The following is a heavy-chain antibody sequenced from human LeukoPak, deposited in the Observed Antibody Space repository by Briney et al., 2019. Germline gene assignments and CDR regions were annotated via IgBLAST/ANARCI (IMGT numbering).Heavy chain of an antibody. V-gene: IGHV4-38-2*02. CDR1: GYSISSGYY. CDR3: ARVYSGYDYHDY. Sequence: SETLSLTCTVSGYSISSGYYWGWIRQPPGKGLEWIGSIYHSGSTYYNPSLKSRVTISVDTSKNQFSLKLSSVTAAGTAVYYCARVYSGYDYHDYWGQGTLVTVSS. CDR2: IYHSGST. J-gene: IGHJ4*02. D-gene: IGHD5-12*01.